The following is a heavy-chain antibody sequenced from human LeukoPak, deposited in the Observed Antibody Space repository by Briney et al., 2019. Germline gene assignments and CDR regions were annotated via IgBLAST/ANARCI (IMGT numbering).Heavy chain of an antibody. V-gene: IGHV1-2*06. CDR2: INPNSGGT. CDR3: ARDLRQWLVNFDY. D-gene: IGHD6-19*01. Sequence: ASVKVSFKASGYTFTGYYMHWVRQAPGQGLEWMGRINPNSGGTNYAQKFQGRVTMTRDTSISTAYMELSRLRSDDTAVYYCARDLRQWLVNFDYWGQRTLVTVSS. CDR1: GYTFTGYY. J-gene: IGHJ4*02.